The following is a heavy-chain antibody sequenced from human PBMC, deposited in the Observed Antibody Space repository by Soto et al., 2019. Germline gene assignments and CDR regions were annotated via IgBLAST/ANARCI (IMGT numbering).Heavy chain of an antibody. CDR1: GCSLTSYW. J-gene: IGHJ6*02. V-gene: IGHV5-10-1*01. D-gene: IGHD3-22*01. CDR2: IDPSYSYT. Sequence: GECLKISGWSSGCSLTSYWISWVRQGPGKGLVMMGSIDPSYSYTNYSPSFQGHVTISADKSISTAYLQWSSLKASHTAMYYCARHKWGYYDSSGYIRYGMDVWGQGTTVTVYS. CDR3: ARHKWGYYDSSGYIRYGMDV.